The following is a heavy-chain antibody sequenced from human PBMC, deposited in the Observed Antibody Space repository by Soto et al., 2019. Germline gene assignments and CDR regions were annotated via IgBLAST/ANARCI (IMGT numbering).Heavy chain of an antibody. V-gene: IGHV4-34*01. Sequence: QVQLQQWGAGLLKPSETLSLTCAVYGGSVNSGNYYWSWIRQPPGQGLEWIGEMSHSGGTHFNPSHNSRVTISVVTSKNQFSLKMSSVPVADTALYYCARVERGTATTVVDAFDIWGPGTLVTVSS. D-gene: IGHD1-1*01. CDR2: MSHSGGT. J-gene: IGHJ3*02. CDR3: ARVERGTATTVVDAFDI. CDR1: GGSVNSGNYY.